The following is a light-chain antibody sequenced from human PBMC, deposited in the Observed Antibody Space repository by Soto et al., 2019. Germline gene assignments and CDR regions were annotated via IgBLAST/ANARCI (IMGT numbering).Light chain of an antibody. CDR1: SSNIGAGFD. J-gene: IGLJ2*01. V-gene: IGLV1-40*01. CDR2: DNT. CDR3: QSYDSSPSAVV. Sequence: QPVLTQPPSVSGAPGQRVTISCTGSSSNIGAGFDVYWYQHLPGTAPKLLIYDNTNRPSGVPDRFSGSKSGTSASLAITGLQAEDEADYYCQSYDSSPSAVVFGGVTKLTVL.